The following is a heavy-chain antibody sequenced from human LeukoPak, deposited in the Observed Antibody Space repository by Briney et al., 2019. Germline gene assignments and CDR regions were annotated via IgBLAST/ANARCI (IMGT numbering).Heavy chain of an antibody. CDR2: MNPNSGNT. V-gene: IGHV1-8*01. D-gene: IGHD3-22*01. J-gene: IGHJ5*02. CDR1: GYTFTSYD. CDR3: AREGASSGYSLSWFDP. Sequence: ASVKVSCKASGYTFTSYDINWVRQATGQGLEWMGWMNPNSGNTGYAQKFQGRVTMTRNTSISTAYMELSSLRSEDTAVYYCAREGASSGYSLSWFDPWGQGTLVTVSS.